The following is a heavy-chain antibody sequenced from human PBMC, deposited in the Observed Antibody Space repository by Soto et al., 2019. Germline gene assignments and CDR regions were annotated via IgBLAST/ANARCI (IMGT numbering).Heavy chain of an antibody. CDR2: IFHSGHT. Sequence: TLALTCAVSGDSVSSGDYSWNWIRQPPGKGLEWIGYIFHSGHTYYNPSLQSRVTISIDTSKNQFSLRGSSVSAADTAVYYCVRAQDMLTKWNYFDSWGQATLVTVSS. D-gene: IGHD3-16*01. J-gene: IGHJ4*02. CDR3: VRAQDMLTKWNYFDS. V-gene: IGHV4-30-2*01. CDR1: GDSVSSGDYS.